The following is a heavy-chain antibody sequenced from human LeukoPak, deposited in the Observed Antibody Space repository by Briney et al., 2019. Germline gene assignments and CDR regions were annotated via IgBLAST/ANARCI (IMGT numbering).Heavy chain of an antibody. J-gene: IGHJ5*02. Sequence: GGSLRLSCGASGFSFSTYSMTWVRQAPGKGLDWVSSIISTGTSIYYADSVKGRFTISRDNAKNSLYLQMNNLRADDTAVYYCAAGKYSSGWYVHWGQGTLVNVSS. CDR3: AAGKYSSGWYVH. CDR2: IISTGTSI. V-gene: IGHV3-21*01. CDR1: GFSFSTYS. D-gene: IGHD6-19*01.